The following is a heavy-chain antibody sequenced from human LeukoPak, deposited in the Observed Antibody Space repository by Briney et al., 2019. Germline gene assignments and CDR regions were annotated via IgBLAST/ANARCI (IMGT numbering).Heavy chain of an antibody. V-gene: IGHV3-30*09. CDR1: GFTFSSYA. D-gene: IGHD5-24*01. J-gene: IGHJ4*02. CDR3: ARDWDGYNYGYFDY. Sequence: GGSLRLSCAASGFTFSSYAMHWVRQAPGKGLEWVAVISYDGSNKYYADSVKGRFAISRVNSKNTLYLQMNSLRAEDTAVYYCARDWDGYNYGYFDYWGQGTLVTVSS. CDR2: ISYDGSNK.